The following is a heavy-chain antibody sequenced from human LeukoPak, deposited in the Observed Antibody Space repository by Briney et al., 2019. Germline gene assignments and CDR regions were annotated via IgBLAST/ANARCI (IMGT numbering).Heavy chain of an antibody. J-gene: IGHJ3*01. D-gene: IGHD3-16*01. CDR1: GYSISSGYY. Sequence: SETLSLTCAVSGYSISSGYYWGWIRQPPGKGLEWIGSIYHSGSTYYNPSLKSRVTISVDTSKNQFSLKLSSVTAADTAVYYCASPGDLDAFDFWGQGTMVTVSS. V-gene: IGHV4-38-2*01. CDR2: IYHSGST. CDR3: ASPGDLDAFDF.